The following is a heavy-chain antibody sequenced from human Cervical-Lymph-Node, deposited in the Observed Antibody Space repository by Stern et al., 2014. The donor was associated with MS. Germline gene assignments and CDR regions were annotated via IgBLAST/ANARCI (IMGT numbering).Heavy chain of an antibody. D-gene: IGHD6-19*01. Sequence: DQLVESGGGVVQPGRSLRLSCAASGFTFSNYAMHWVRQAPGKGLEWVTVISHNASKTFYADSVKGRFTISRDNSRNTLFLQMNSLRAEDTAVYYCARVVAVAGTSFDSWGQGTLVTVSS. V-gene: IGHV3-30-3*01. CDR3: ARVVAVAGTSFDS. CDR2: ISHNASKT. J-gene: IGHJ4*02. CDR1: GFTFSNYA.